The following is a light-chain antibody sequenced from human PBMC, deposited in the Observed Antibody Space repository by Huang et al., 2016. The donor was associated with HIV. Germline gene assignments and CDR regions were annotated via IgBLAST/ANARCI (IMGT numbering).Light chain of an antibody. CDR1: QSVSNH. V-gene: IGKV3-15*01. Sequence: EIVMTQSPATLSVSPGVRATLSCRASQSVSNHLAWYQHRPGQPPRLLIYGASTRATGIPARFSGGGSGTEFTLTISSLQSEDFAVYYCQQYHNWPPEGTFGQGTKVEIK. J-gene: IGKJ1*01. CDR3: QQYHNWPPEGT. CDR2: GAS.